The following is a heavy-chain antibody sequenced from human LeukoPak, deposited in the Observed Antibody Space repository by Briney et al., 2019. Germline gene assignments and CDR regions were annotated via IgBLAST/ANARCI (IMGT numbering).Heavy chain of an antibody. CDR2: VSYSGNT. V-gene: IGHV4-61*01. CDR3: ARRIMGATLGFDC. D-gene: IGHD2-8*01. CDR1: SGSVSSGSYY. Sequence: SETLSLTCTVSSGSVSSGSYYWSWIRQPPGKGLEWIGYVSYSGNTHYNPSVKSRVTMSLDTSKNQFSLRLSSVTAADTAVYYCARRIMGATLGFDCWGQGTLVTVSS. J-gene: IGHJ4*02.